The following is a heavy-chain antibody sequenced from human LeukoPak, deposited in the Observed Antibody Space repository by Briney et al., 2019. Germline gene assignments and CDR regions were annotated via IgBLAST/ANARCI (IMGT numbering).Heavy chain of an antibody. CDR1: GGSISSYY. Sequence: SETLSLTCAVSGGSISSYYWSWIRQPAGKGLEWIGRIYTSGTTNYNPSLKSRVTMSVETSKNQFSLNLNSVTAADTAVYYCARTSPRAATFDYWGQGTLVTVSS. D-gene: IGHD2-15*01. CDR3: ARTSPRAATFDY. CDR2: IYTSGTT. V-gene: IGHV4-4*07. J-gene: IGHJ4*02.